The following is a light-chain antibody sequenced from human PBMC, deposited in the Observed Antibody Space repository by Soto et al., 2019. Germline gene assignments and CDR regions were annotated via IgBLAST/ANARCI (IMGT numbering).Light chain of an antibody. V-gene: IGKV3-20*01. Sequence: EIVLTQSPGTLSLSPGERATLSCRASQSVSSSYLAWYQQKPGQAPRLLIYGASSRATGIPVRFSGSGSGTDFTLTISRLEPEDFAVYYCQQYGSSFLTFGGGTKVEIK. CDR3: QQYGSSFLT. CDR2: GAS. CDR1: QSVSSSY. J-gene: IGKJ4*01.